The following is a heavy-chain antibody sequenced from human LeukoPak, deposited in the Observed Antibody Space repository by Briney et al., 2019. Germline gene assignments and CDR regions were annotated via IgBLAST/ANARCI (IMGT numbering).Heavy chain of an antibody. CDR2: INSDGSST. Sequence: PGGSLRLSRAASGFTFTNYWMHWVRQAPGKGLVWVSRINSDGSSTSYADSVKGRFTISRDNAKNTLYLQMNSLRAEDTAVYFCARDPSLTQYFDSWGQGTLVTVSS. CDR1: GFTFTNYW. CDR3: ARDPSLTQYFDS. V-gene: IGHV3-74*01. J-gene: IGHJ4*02.